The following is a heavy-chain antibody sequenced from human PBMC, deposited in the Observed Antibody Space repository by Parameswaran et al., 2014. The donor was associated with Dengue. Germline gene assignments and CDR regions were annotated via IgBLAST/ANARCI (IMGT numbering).Heavy chain of an antibody. V-gene: IGHV3-49*02. Sequence: VRQAPGKGLEWVGFIRSKAYGGTTEYAASVKGRFTISRDDSKSIAYLQMNSLKTEDTAVYYCTRAPGYSGYDFLGVLGYYFDYWGQGTLVTVSS. J-gene: IGHJ4*02. D-gene: IGHD5-12*01. CDR3: TRAPGYSGYDFLGVLGYYFDY. CDR2: IRSKAYGGTT.